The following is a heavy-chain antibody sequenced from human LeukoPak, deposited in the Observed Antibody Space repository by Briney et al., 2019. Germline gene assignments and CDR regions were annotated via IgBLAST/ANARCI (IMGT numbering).Heavy chain of an antibody. V-gene: IGHV3-48*04. CDR3: ARDATTQVGWVYMDV. Sequence: GGSLRLSCAGSGFIFSSYGLSWVRQAPGKGLEWLSHISTSGTTKYYANSVKGRFTIFRDNAKNSVYLQMNSLTAEDTGLYYCARDATTQVGWVYMDVWGKGTTVTISS. J-gene: IGHJ6*03. CDR2: ISTSGTTK. CDR1: GFIFSSYG. D-gene: IGHD1-1*01.